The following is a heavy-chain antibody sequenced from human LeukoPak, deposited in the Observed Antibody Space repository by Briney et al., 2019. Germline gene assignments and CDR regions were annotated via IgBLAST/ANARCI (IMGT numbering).Heavy chain of an antibody. D-gene: IGHD1-14*01. Sequence: PGGSLRLSCAASGFTFSGYAMSWVRQAPGKGLEWVSVIYSGGSTYYADSVKGRFTISRDNSKNTLYLQMNSLRAEDTAVYYCARGNPGDYWGQGTLVTVSS. J-gene: IGHJ4*02. CDR1: GFTFSGYA. V-gene: IGHV3-23*03. CDR2: IYSGGST. CDR3: ARGNPGDY.